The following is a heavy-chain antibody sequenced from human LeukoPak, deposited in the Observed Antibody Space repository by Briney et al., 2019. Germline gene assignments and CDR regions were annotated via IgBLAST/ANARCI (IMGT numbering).Heavy chain of an antibody. J-gene: IGHJ2*01. V-gene: IGHV4-4*02. CDR2: IYHSGST. D-gene: IGHD5/OR15-5a*01. CDR1: GGSISSSNW. Sequence: PSGTLSLTCAVAGGSISSSNWWSWVRQPPGKGLEWIGEIYHSGSTNYNASLKSRVTISVDMSKHQFSLKLSPVTAADTAVYYCARDPVSGLARLPNWYFDLWGRGTLVTVSS. CDR3: ARDPVSGLARLPNWYFDL.